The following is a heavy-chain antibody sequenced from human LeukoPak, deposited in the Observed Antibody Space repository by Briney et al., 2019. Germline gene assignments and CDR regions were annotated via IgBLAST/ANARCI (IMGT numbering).Heavy chain of an antibody. CDR1: DYSISSGYY. V-gene: IGHV4-38-2*02. Sequence: SETLSLTCTVSDYSISSGYYWGWIRQPPGKGLEWIGSIYHVGSSYYNPSLKSRVTISIDTSKNQFSLKLSSVTAADTAVYYCAREHDILTGLGYWGQGTLVTVSS. D-gene: IGHD3-9*01. CDR3: AREHDILTGLGY. CDR2: IYHVGSS. J-gene: IGHJ4*02.